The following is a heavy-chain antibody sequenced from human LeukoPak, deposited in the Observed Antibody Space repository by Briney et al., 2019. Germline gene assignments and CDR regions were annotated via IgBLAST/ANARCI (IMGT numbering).Heavy chain of an antibody. V-gene: IGHV4-4*02. Sequence: PSGTLSLTCAVSGGSISSSNWWSWVRQSTGKRLEWIGEIYHSGSTNYNPSLKSRVTMSVDKSKNQFSLKLSFVTAADTAVYYCARASYSSGFYEYWGQGTLVTVSS. D-gene: IGHD3-22*01. CDR1: GGSISSSNW. CDR3: ARASYSSGFYEY. J-gene: IGHJ4*02. CDR2: IYHSGST.